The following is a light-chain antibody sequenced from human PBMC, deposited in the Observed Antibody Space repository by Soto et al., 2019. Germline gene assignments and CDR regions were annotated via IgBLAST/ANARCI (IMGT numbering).Light chain of an antibody. CDR2: DAS. CDR1: QSVSSY. V-gene: IGKV3-11*01. J-gene: IGKJ2*01. Sequence: EIVLTQSPATLSLSPGERATLSCRASQSVSSYLAWYQQKPGQAPRLLIYDASNRATGIPARFSGSGSGTDFTLTTSSLEPEDFAVYSCQQRSKWPPYTFGQGTKLEIK. CDR3: QQRSKWPPYT.